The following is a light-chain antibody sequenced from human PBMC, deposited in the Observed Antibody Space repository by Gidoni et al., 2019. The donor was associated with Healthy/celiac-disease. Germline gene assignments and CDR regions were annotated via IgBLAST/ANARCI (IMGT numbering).Light chain of an antibody. J-gene: IGKJ4*01. CDR1: QSVSSSY. Sequence: EIVLTQSPGTLSLSPGERATLSCRASQSVSSSYLAWYQQKPGQAPRLLIYGASSRATGIPDRFSGSGSGTDFTLTISRLEPEDFAVYYGQQYGTSGTFXGXTKVEIK. CDR3: QQYGTSGT. CDR2: GAS. V-gene: IGKV3-20*01.